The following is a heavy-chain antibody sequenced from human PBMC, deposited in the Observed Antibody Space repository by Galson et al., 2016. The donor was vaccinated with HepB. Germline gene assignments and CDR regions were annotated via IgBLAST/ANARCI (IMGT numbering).Heavy chain of an antibody. J-gene: IGHJ4*02. D-gene: IGHD3-16*01. CDR1: GFTLSTYA. CDR2: IRGNGGST. Sequence: SLRLSCAASGFTLSTYAMSWVRQAPGKGLEWVSTIRGNGGSTSYADSVKGRFTISRDSSKNTVYLQMNSLRAGDTAVYYCAKGGMLIPPFDYWGQGTLVTVSS. CDR3: AKGGMLIPPFDY. V-gene: IGHV3-23*01.